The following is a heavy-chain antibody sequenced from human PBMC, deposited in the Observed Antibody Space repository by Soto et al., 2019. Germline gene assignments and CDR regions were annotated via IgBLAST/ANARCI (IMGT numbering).Heavy chain of an antibody. CDR1: GFTFSSYA. CDR3: AKVPTFGYQHGMDV. Sequence: GGSLRLSCAAPGFTFSSYAMSWVRQAPGKGLEWVAAISGGGGSTYYADSVKGRFTISRDNSKNTLYLQVNSLKAEDTAVYYCAKVPTFGYQHGMDVWGQGTTVTVSS. J-gene: IGHJ6*02. D-gene: IGHD2-2*01. CDR2: ISGGGGST. V-gene: IGHV3-23*01.